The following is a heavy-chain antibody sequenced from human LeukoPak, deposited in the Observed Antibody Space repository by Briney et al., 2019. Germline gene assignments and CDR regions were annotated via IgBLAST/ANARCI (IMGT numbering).Heavy chain of an antibody. J-gene: IGHJ4*02. CDR3: AKAALRYQLLSSLDY. CDR1: GFTFSSYA. V-gene: IGHV3-23*01. Sequence: GGSLRLSCAVSGFTFSSYAMNWARQAPGKGLEWVSAISGSGASTYYADSVKGRFTISRDNSKNTLYLQMNSLRAEDTAIYYCAKAALRYQLLSSLDYWGQGTLVTVSS. D-gene: IGHD2-2*01. CDR2: ISGSGAST.